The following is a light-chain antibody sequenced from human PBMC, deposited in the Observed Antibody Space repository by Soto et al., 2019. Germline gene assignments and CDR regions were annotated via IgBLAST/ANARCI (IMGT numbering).Light chain of an antibody. CDR2: GAF. J-gene: IGKJ1*01. CDR3: QQYDSSTWT. Sequence: EIVLTQSPATLSLSPGERATLSCRASPSVTNYLAWYQQKPGQPPRLLIYGAFNRATGIPARFSGSGSGTDFTLTISRLEPEDFAVYYCQQYDSSTWTFGQGTKVDIK. CDR1: PSVTNY. V-gene: IGKV3-20*01.